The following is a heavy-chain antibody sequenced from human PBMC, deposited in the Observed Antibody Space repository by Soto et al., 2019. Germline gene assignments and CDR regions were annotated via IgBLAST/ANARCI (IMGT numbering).Heavy chain of an antibody. CDR2: IYYSGST. D-gene: IGHD3-9*01. CDR3: ARLLTGYYMSDP. CDR1: GGSISSSSYY. Sequence: TLSLTCTVSGGSISSSSYYWGWIRQPPGKGLEWIGSIYYSGSTYYNPSLKSRVTISVDTSKNQFSLKLSSVTAADTAVYYCARLLTGYYMSDPWGQGTLVTVSS. J-gene: IGHJ5*02. V-gene: IGHV4-39*01.